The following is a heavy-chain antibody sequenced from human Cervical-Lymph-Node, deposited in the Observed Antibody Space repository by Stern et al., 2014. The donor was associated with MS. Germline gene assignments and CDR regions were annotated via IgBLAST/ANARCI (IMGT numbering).Heavy chain of an antibody. V-gene: IGHV3-53*01. CDR2: ITNVGST. CDR1: GFTVSRDY. J-gene: IGHJ4*02. D-gene: IGHD1-1*01. CDR3: ARDTSSPERSDW. Sequence: EVQLVESGGGVIQPGGSLRLSCTASGFTVSRDYMTWVLQAPGKVLEWVSLITNVGSTFYTDSVKGRFTISKDDSKNTVYLHMTSLRAEDTAMYYCARDTSSPERSDWWGQGTLVTVSS.